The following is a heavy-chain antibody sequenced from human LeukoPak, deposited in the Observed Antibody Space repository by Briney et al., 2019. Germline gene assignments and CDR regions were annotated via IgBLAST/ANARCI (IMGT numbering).Heavy chain of an antibody. CDR1: GFTFSSYE. D-gene: IGHD3-10*01. CDR3: GRRYGFGDVPFDY. V-gene: IGHV3-48*03. CDR2: ISSSGSTI. J-gene: IGHJ4*02. Sequence: GGSLRLSCAASGFTFSSYEMNWVRQAPGKGLEWVSYISSSGSTIYYADSVKGRFTISRDNAKNSLYLQMNSLRAEDTAVYYCGRRYGFGDVPFDYWGQGTLVTVSS.